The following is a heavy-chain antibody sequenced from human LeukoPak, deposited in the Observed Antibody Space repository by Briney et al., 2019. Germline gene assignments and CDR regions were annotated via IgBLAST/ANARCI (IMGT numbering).Heavy chain of an antibody. CDR3: ARELTEDSSGYYLAVDY. D-gene: IGHD3-22*01. J-gene: IGHJ4*02. V-gene: IGHV1-46*01. CDR1: GYTFTSYY. Sequence: VASVKVSCKASGYTFTSYYMHWVRQAPGQGLEWMGIINPSGGSTSYAQKFQGRVTMTRDTSTSTVYMELSSLRSEDTAVYYCARELTEDSSGYYLAVDYWGQGTLVTVSS. CDR2: INPSGGST.